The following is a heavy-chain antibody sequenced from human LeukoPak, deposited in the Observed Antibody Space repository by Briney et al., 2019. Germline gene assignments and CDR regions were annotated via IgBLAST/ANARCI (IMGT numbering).Heavy chain of an antibody. V-gene: IGHV1-69*04. CDR2: IIPILGIA. D-gene: IGHD2-2*01. CDR3: ARAGGYCSSTSCYVNDY. J-gene: IGHJ4*02. CDR1: GGTFSSYA. Sequence: SVKVSCKASGGTFSSYANSWVRQAPGQGLEWMGRIIPILGIANYAQKFQGRVTITADKSTSTAYMELSSLRSEDTAVYYCARAGGYCSSTSCYVNDYWGQGTLVTVSS.